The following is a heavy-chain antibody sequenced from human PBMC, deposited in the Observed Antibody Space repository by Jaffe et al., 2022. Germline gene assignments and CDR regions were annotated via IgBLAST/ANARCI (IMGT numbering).Heavy chain of an antibody. J-gene: IGHJ6*03. D-gene: IGHD3-3*01. CDR3: TGGSYDFWSGYYGMDV. Sequence: EVQLVESGGGLVQPGRSLRLSCTASGFTFGDYAMSWFRQAPGKGLEWVGFIRSKAYGGTTEYAASVKGRFTISRDDSKSIAYLQMNSLKTEDTAVYYCTGGSYDFWSGYYGMDVWGKGTTVTVSS. CDR2: IRSKAYGGTT. CDR1: GFTFGDYA. V-gene: IGHV3-49*03.